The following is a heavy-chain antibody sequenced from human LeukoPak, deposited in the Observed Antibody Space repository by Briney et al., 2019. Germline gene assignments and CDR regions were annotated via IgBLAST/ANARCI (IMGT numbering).Heavy chain of an antibody. CDR3: AKVTIFGVDHYYMDV. V-gene: IGHV3-74*01. CDR1: GFTFSSYW. D-gene: IGHD3-3*01. J-gene: IGHJ6*03. CDR2: INSDGSST. Sequence: AGSLRLSCAASGFTFSSYWMHWVRHAPGKGLVWVSRINSDGSSTSYADSVKGRFTISRDNAKNTLYLQMNSLRAEDTAVYYCAKVTIFGVDHYYMDVWGKGTTVTVSS.